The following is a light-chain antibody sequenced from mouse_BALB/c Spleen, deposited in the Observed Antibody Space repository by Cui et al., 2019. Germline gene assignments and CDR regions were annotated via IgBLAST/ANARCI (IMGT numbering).Light chain of an antibody. CDR1: ESVDNYGNSF. CDR3: QQNNEDPPT. CDR2: LAS. J-gene: IGKJ1*01. V-gene: IGKV3-10*01. Sequence: NIVLTQPPASWAVFLGERATISCRASESVDNYGNSFIHWYQQKPGQPPKLLIYLASNLESGVPARFSGSGSRTDFTLTIDPVETDDAATYYCQQNNEDPPTFGGGTKLEIK.